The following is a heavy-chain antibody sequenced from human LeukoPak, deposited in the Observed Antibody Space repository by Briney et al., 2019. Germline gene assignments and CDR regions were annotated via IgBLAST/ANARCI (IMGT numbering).Heavy chain of an antibody. CDR2: ISAYNGNT. Sequence: ASVKVSCKASGYTFTSYGISWVRQAPGQGLDWMGWISAYNGNTNYAQKLQGRVTMTTDTSTSTAYMELRSLRSDDTAVYYCARVSDYDFWSGYQDYWGQGTLVTVSS. D-gene: IGHD3-3*01. V-gene: IGHV1-18*01. CDR1: GYTFTSYG. CDR3: ARVSDYDFWSGYQDY. J-gene: IGHJ4*02.